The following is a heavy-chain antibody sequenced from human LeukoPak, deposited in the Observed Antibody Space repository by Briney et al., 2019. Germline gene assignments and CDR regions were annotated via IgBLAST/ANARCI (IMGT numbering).Heavy chain of an antibody. Sequence: SETLSLTCTVSGGSISSSSYYWGWIRQPPGKGLEWIGSIYYSGSTYYNPSLKSRVTISVDTSKNQFSLKLSSVTAADTAVYYCAKNGAIVVVVAARYGMDVWGQGTTVTVSS. CDR3: AKNGAIVVVVAARYGMDV. CDR2: IYYSGST. V-gene: IGHV4-39*01. CDR1: GGSISSSSYY. J-gene: IGHJ6*02. D-gene: IGHD2-15*01.